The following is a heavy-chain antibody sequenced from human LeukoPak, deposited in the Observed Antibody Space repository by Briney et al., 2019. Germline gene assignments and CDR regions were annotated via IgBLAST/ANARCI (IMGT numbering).Heavy chain of an antibody. CDR2: INPDSDAT. CDR3: ARPGPPGITMVRGAFDY. Sequence: GASVKVSCKAFGYTFTGHYIHWVRQAPGQGLEWMVWINPDSDATNYAPDFQGRVTMTRDTSISTAYMELSRLRSDDTAVYYCARPGPPGITMVRGAFDYWGQGTLVTVSS. J-gene: IGHJ4*02. V-gene: IGHV1-2*02. CDR1: GYTFTGHY. D-gene: IGHD3-10*01.